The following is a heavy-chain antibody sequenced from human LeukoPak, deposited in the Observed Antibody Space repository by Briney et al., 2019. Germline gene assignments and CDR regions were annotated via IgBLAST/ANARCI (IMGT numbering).Heavy chain of an antibody. D-gene: IGHD4-17*01. J-gene: IGHJ6*02. Sequence: ASVKVSCKASGYTFTSYGISWVRQAPGQGLEWMGGISACNGNTNYAQKLQGRVTMTTDTSTSTAYMELRSLRSDDTAVYYCARYYYGDYRLPGMDVWGQGTTVTVSS. V-gene: IGHV1-18*01. CDR3: ARYYYGDYRLPGMDV. CDR1: GYTFTSYG. CDR2: ISACNGNT.